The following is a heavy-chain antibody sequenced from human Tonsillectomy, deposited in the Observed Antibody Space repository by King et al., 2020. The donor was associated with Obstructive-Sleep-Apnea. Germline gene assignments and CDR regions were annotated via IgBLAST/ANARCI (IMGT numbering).Heavy chain of an antibody. CDR1: GYTFTSNY. CDR2: ITPGGGST. CDR3: ARALCSGGSCYYGYFDY. D-gene: IGHD2-15*01. J-gene: IGHJ4*02. V-gene: IGHV1-46*01. Sequence: QLVQSGAEVKKPGASVKVSCRASGYTFTSNYMYWVRQAPGQGFEWMVRITPGGGSTSYAQQFQGRVTMTSDTSTSTVYMELSSLRSEDTAVYYCARALCSGGSCYYGYFDYWGQGTLVTVSS.